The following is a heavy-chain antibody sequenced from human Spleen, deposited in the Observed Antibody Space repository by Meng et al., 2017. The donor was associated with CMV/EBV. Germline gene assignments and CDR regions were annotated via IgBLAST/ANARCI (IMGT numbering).Heavy chain of an antibody. CDR1: GFTFSYYG. J-gene: IGHJ6*02. D-gene: IGHD3-3*01. V-gene: IGHV3-30*02. Sequence: GESLKISCAASGFTFSYYGIHWVRQAPGKGLEWVAFIRFDGTNKYYADSVRGRFTISRENAKNSLYLQMNSLRAGDTAVYYCARRFRFNGMDVWGQGTTVTVSS. CDR3: ARRFRFNGMDV. CDR2: IRFDGTNK.